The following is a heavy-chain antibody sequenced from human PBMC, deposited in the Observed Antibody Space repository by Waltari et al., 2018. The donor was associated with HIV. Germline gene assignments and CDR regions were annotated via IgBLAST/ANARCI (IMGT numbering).Heavy chain of an antibody. CDR1: GFTFTTSW. CDR3: ARGKDCGGGTCDGYHYYGMDV. V-gene: IGHV3-74*01. J-gene: IGHJ6*02. Sequence: EVQLVESGGGLVQPGGSLRLSCAASGFTFTTSWVHLVPQVPGKGLGWVSRINPDGTDTRYADSVKGRFTISRDNAKNTVYLQVNSLRGEDTSVYYCARGKDCGGGTCDGYHYYGMDVWGQGTTVTVSS. D-gene: IGHD2-15*01. CDR2: INPDGTDT.